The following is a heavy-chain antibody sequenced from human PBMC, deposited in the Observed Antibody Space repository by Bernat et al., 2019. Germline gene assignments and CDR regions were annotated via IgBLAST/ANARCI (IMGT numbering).Heavy chain of an antibody. CDR2: INPNSGGT. V-gene: IGHV1-2*04. CDR3: ARDYISSVTTSDYYYGMDV. D-gene: IGHD4-17*01. J-gene: IGHJ6*02. Sequence: QVQLVQSGAEVKKPGASVKVSCKASGYTFTGYYMHWVRQAPGQGLEWMGWINPNSGGTNYAQKFKGWVTMPRDTSISTAYMELSRLRSDDTAVYYCARDYISSVTTSDYYYGMDVWGQGTTVTVSS. CDR1: GYTFTGYY.